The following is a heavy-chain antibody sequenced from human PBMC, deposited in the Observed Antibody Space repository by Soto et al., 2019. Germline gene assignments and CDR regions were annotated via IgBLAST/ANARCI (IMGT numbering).Heavy chain of an antibody. D-gene: IGHD3-10*01. Sequence: GGSLRLSCAASGFTFSSYTMTWVRQASGERLEWVSSIVGSGDNTYYADSVKGRFTISRDNSKTTLYLQMNSLRAEDTAVYYCAKYYYGSGSIRAFDIWGQGTMVTVSS. CDR1: GFTFSSYT. V-gene: IGHV3-23*01. CDR3: AKYYYGSGSIRAFDI. J-gene: IGHJ3*02. CDR2: IVGSGDNT.